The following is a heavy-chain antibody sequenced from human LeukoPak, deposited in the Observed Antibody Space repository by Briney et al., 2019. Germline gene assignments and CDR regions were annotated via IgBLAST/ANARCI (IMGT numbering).Heavy chain of an antibody. CDR2: INPNSGGT. V-gene: IGHV1-2*02. CDR3: ASYYDILTGYYSVHAFDM. D-gene: IGHD3-9*01. Sequence: ASVKVSCKASGYTFTGYYMHWVRQAPGQGLEWMGWINPNSGGTNYAQKFQGRVTMTRDTSISTAYMELSRLRSDDTAVYYCASYYDILTGYYSVHAFDMWGQGTMVTVSS. CDR1: GYTFTGYY. J-gene: IGHJ3*02.